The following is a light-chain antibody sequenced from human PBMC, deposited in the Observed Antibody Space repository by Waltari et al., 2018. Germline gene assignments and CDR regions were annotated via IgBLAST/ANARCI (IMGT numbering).Light chain of an antibody. V-gene: IGKV3-20*01. J-gene: IGKJ2*01. CDR2: DAY. CDR1: QSLDTNY. CDR3: QHFGTSPPYT. Sequence: ENVLAQSPGTLSLSPGESATPSCRASQSLDTNYLAWYRQKPGQAPSLLIYDAYNRATGIPDRFSGSGSGTDFTLTISGVEPEDFAVYYCQHFGTSPPYTFGQGTKLEI.